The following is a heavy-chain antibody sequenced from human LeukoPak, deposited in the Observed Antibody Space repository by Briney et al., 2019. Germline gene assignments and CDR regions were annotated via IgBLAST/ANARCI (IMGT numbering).Heavy chain of an antibody. V-gene: IGHV4-34*01. CDR3: ARGRFGELLLRWFDP. CDR1: GGSFSGYY. Sequence: PSETLSLTCAVYGGSFSGYYWSWIRQPPGKGLEWIGEINHSGSTNYNPSLKSRVTISVDTSKNQFSLKLSSVTAADTAVYYCARGRFGELLLRWFDPWGQGTLVTVSS. J-gene: IGHJ5*02. D-gene: IGHD3-10*01. CDR2: INHSGST.